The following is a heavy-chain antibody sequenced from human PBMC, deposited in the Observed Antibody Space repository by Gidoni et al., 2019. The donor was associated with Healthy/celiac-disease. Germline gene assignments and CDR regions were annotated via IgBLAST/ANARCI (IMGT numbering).Heavy chain of an antibody. CDR1: GGSISSSSYS. CDR2: IYYSGST. J-gene: IGHJ4*02. D-gene: IGHD3-10*01. Sequence: QLQLQESGPGLVKPSETLSLTCTVSGGSISSSSYSWGWIRQPPGKGLEWIGSIYYSGSTYYNPSLKSRVTISVDTSKNQFSLKLSSVTAADTAVYYCARQIYYYGSGSYKGAQFDYWGQGTLVTVSS. V-gene: IGHV4-39*01. CDR3: ARQIYYYGSGSYKGAQFDY.